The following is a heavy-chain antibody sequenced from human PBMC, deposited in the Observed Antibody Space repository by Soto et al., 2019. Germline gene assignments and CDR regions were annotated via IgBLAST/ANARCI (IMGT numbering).Heavy chain of an antibody. D-gene: IGHD1-7*01. CDR1: GFAFSSYA. V-gene: IGHV3-23*04. CDR2: ISGSGGST. Sequence: EAQLVESGGGLVQPGGSLRLSCAASGFAFSSYAMSWVRQAPGKGLEWVSAISGSGGSTYYADSVKGRFTISRDNSKNTLYLQMNSLRAEDTAVYYCAKGLIGWNYWGPSAFDIWGQGTMVTVSS. J-gene: IGHJ3*02. CDR3: AKGLIGWNYWGPSAFDI.